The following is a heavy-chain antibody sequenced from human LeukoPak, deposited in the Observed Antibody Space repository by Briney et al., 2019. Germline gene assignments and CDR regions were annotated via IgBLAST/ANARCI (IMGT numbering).Heavy chain of an antibody. CDR1: GGTFSSYA. J-gene: IGHJ1*01. V-gene: IGHV1-69*13. D-gene: IGHD2-2*02. CDR3: ASGGSGVVPAAIEEYLQH. Sequence: ASVKVSCKASGGTFSSYAISWVRQAPGQGLEWMGGIIPIFGTANYAQKFQGRVTITADESTSTAYMELSSLRSEDTAVYYCASGGSGVVPAAIEEYLQHWGQGTLVTVSS. CDR2: IIPIFGTA.